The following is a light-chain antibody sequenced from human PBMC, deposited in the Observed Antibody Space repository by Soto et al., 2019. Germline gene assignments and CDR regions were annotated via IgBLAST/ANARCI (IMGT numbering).Light chain of an antibody. Sequence: IQLTQSPFSLSSSVGDRVTITCRASQGITTSLAWYQQKPGKAPRLLIYAASTLQSGVPSRFSGSGSGTDFSLTITSLQPEDFATYYCQQLSSYPRTFGPGTKVDIK. V-gene: IGKV1-9*01. CDR3: QQLSSYPRT. CDR1: QGITTS. CDR2: AAS. J-gene: IGKJ3*01.